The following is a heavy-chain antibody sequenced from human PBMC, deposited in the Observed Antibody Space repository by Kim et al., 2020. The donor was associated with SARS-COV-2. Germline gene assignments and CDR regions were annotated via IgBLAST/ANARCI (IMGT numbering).Heavy chain of an antibody. D-gene: IGHD4-17*01. CDR2: IYYSGST. J-gene: IGHJ4*02. V-gene: IGHV4-31*03. CDR1: GGSISSGGYY. Sequence: SETLSLTCTVSGGSISSGGYYWSWIRQHPGKGLEWIGYIYYSGSTYYNPSLKSRVTISVDTSKNQFSLKLSSVTAADTAVYYCARSPPDDYGDYYFDYWGQGTLVTVSS. CDR3: ARSPPDDYGDYYFDY.